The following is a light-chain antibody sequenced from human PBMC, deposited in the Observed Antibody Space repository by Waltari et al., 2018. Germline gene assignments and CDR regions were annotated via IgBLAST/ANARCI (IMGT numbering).Light chain of an antibody. CDR2: DVN. CDR3: CSYAGTYILI. CDR1: SSDVGAFDY. V-gene: IGLV2-11*01. Sequence: QSALTQPRSVSGSPGQSVTIPCTGTSSDVGAFDYVSWYQYYPGKAPNLMIEDVNKRPSGVPDRFSGSKSGNTASLTISGLQAEDEAVYYCCSYAGTYILIFGGGTKLTVL. J-gene: IGLJ2*01.